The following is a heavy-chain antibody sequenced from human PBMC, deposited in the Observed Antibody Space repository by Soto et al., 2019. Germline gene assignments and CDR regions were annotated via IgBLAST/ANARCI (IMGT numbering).Heavy chain of an antibody. J-gene: IGHJ5*02. D-gene: IGHD2-2*01. CDR2: IYWDDDK. V-gene: IGHV2-5*02. Sequence: GSGPTLVNPTQTLTLTCTFSGFSLSTSGVGVGWIRQPPGKALEWLALIYWDDDKRYSPSLKSRLTITKDTSKNQVVLTMTNMDPVDTATYYCAHLKEVDIVVVPRWFDPWGQGTLVTVSS. CDR1: GFSLSTSGVG. CDR3: AHLKEVDIVVVPRWFDP.